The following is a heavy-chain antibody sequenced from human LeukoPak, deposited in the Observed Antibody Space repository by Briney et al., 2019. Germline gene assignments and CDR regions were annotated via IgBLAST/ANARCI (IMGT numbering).Heavy chain of an antibody. V-gene: IGHV3-7*01. CDR2: IRHDESEK. J-gene: IGHJ4*02. CDR3: ARVRFSYGGEAFDS. CDR1: GFTFSSYW. Sequence: GGSLRLSCVASGFTFSSYWMSWVRQAPGKGLEWVANIRHDESEKYHVDSVKGRFTISRDNAKNSLYLQMNSLRAEDTAVYYCARVRFSYGGEAFDSWGQGTLVTVSS. D-gene: IGHD5-18*01.